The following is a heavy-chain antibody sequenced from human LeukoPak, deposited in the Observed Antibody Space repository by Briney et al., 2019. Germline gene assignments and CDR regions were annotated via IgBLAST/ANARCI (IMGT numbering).Heavy chain of an antibody. CDR1: GYNFTTYG. Sequence: ASVKVSCKASGYNFTTYGVSWVRQAPGQRPEWMGWISCYNGNSKSSEKFQGRVTMTIETSTSTVYMELRTLKNDDTAVYYCARDAGDGMDVWGQGTTVTVSS. CDR2: ISCYNGNS. CDR3: ARDAGDGMDV. J-gene: IGHJ6*02. V-gene: IGHV1-18*01.